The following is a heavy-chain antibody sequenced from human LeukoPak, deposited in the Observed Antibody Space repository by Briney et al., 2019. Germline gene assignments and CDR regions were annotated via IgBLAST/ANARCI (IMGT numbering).Heavy chain of an antibody. CDR1: GASIRSGDYY. D-gene: IGHD2-15*01. J-gene: IGHJ3*02. CDR3: ARDCSGGSCYGAFDI. V-gene: IGHV4-30-4*01. CDR2: IYDSGST. Sequence: TSETLSLTCIVSGASIRSGDYYWSWIRQPPGKGLEWIGYIYDSGSTYYNPSLKSRITISVDTSENRFSLKLSSVTATDTAVYYCARDCSGGSCYGAFDIRGQGTMVTVSS.